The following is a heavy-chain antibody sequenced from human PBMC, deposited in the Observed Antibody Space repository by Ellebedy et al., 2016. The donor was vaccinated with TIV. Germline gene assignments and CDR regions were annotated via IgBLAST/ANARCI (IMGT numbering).Heavy chain of an antibody. D-gene: IGHD2-8*01. CDR1: GGSISSYY. J-gene: IGHJ4*02. Sequence: ESLKISCTVSGGSISSYYWSWIRQPPGKGLEWIGYIYYSGSTNYNPSLKSRVTISVDTSKNQFSLKLSSVTAADTAVYYCARGSVSESDYWGQGTLVTVSS. CDR2: IYYSGST. V-gene: IGHV4-59*08. CDR3: ARGSVSESDY.